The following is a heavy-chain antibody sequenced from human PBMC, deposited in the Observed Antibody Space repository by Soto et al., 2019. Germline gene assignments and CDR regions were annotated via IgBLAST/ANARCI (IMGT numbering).Heavy chain of an antibody. J-gene: IGHJ4*02. Sequence: GGSLRLSCAASGFTFSNAWMSWVRQAPGKGLEWVGRIKSKTDGGTTDYAAPVKGRFTISRDDSKNTLYLQMNSLKTEDTAVYYCTTDPPGGSYYLYWGQGTLVTVSS. V-gene: IGHV3-15*01. D-gene: IGHD1-26*01. CDR3: TTDPPGGSYYLY. CDR2: IKSKTDGGTT. CDR1: GFTFSNAW.